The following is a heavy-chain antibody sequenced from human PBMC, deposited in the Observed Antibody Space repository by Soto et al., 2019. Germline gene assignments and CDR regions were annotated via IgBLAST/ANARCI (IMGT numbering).Heavy chain of an antibody. Sequence: GGSLRLSCSATGFTFRNYAMHWVRQAPGKGLEYVSGISSTAVTREYADSVKGRFNISRDNSKNTVYLQMSSLRREDTAMYYCLKDRTISGTSGRCRWGQGTLVTVSS. J-gene: IGHJ4*02. V-gene: IGHV3-64D*06. CDR3: LKDRTISGTSGRCR. CDR2: ISSTAVTR. CDR1: GFTFRNYA. D-gene: IGHD1-20*01.